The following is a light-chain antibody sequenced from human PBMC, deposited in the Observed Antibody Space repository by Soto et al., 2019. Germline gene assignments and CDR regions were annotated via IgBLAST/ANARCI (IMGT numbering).Light chain of an antibody. Sequence: DIQMTQSPSSLSASVGDRVTITCRASQGISNYLAWYQQKPGKVPKLLIYAASTLQSGVPSRFSGSGSGTDFTLTISSLQPEDVATYYCQKYNSAPRMWTFGQGTKVEIK. CDR1: QGISNY. CDR3: QKYNSAPRMWT. V-gene: IGKV1-27*01. J-gene: IGKJ1*01. CDR2: AAS.